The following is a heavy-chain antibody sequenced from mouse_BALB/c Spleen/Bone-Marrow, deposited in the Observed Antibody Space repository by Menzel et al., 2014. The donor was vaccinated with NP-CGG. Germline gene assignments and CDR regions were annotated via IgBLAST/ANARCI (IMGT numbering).Heavy chain of an antibody. V-gene: IGHV1-9*01. J-gene: IGHJ4*01. Sequence: QVQVKESGGELMKPRVSAKVFCMATGYTLSNYWIQWVKQRPGHAPEWIGEILPGSDNTNYNEKFKGRATFTAYTSSNAAYMQHSSLTSDDSAVYFCARGSSFYLWGQGT. CDR3: ARGSSFYL. CDR1: GYTLSNYW. CDR2: ILPGSDNT. D-gene: IGHD1-1*01.